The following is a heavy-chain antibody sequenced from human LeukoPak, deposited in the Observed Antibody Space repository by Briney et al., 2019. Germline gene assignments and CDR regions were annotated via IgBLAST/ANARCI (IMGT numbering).Heavy chain of an antibody. D-gene: IGHD3-3*01. J-gene: IGHJ6*03. V-gene: IGHV3-21*01. Sequence: GGSLRLSCAASGFTFSSYSMNWVRQAPGKGLEWVSSISSSSSYIYYADSVKGRLTISRDNSQNTVSLQVNNLRTEDTALYYCAKTSLSDASGHYYYMDVWGKGTTVTVSS. CDR1: GFTFSSYS. CDR2: ISSSSSYI. CDR3: AKTSLSDASGHYYYMDV.